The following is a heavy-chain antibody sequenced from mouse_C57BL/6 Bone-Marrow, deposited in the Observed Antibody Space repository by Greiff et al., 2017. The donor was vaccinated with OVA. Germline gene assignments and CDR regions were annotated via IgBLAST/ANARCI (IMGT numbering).Heavy chain of an antibody. CDR3: ARQGDDYVLFDY. J-gene: IGHJ2*01. D-gene: IGHD2-4*01. CDR1: GFTFSSYT. CDR2: ISGGGGNT. V-gene: IGHV5-9*01. Sequence: EVQLVESGGGLVKPGGSLKLSCAASGFTFSSYTMSWVRQTPEKRLEWVATISGGGGNTYYPDSVKGRFTISRDNAKNTLYLQMSSLRSEDTALYYCARQGDDYVLFDYWGQGTTLTVSA.